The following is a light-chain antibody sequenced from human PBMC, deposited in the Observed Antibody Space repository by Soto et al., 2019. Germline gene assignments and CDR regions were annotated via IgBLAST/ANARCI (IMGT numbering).Light chain of an antibody. CDR3: SSYTSSSTSV. CDR2: DVS. CDR1: SSDVVGYNY. Sequence: QSALTQPASVSGSPGQSITISCTGTSSDVVGYNYVSWYQQHPGKAPKLMIYDVSNRPSGVSNRFSGSKSGNTASLTISGLQAEDEADYYCSSYTSSSTSVFGTG. J-gene: IGLJ1*01. V-gene: IGLV2-14*01.